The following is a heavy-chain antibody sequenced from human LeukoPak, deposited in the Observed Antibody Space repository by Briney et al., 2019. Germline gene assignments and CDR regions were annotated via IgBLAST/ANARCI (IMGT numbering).Heavy chain of an antibody. V-gene: IGHV3-66*01. Sequence: ETLSLTCTVSGGSISSSSYYMSWVRQAPGKGLEWVSIIYSGGSTYYADSVKGRFSISRDHSKNTLYLQMNSLRVEDTAVYYCATDRLYILPRYSGQGTLVTVSS. D-gene: IGHD1-14*01. CDR1: GGSISSSSYY. CDR2: IYSGGST. J-gene: IGHJ4*02. CDR3: ATDRLYILPRY.